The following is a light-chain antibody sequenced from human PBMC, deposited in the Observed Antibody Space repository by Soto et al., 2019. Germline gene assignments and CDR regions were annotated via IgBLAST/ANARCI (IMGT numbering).Light chain of an antibody. V-gene: IGKV1-5*03. Sequence: DIQMTQSPSTLSASVGDRVTIICRASQSIGTWLAWYQQKPGKAPKFLMYKASNLESGVPSRFSGSGFGTEFTLTISSLQPDDFATYYCQQYNSYPLTFGGGTKVEIK. CDR3: QQYNSYPLT. CDR1: QSIGTW. CDR2: KAS. J-gene: IGKJ4*01.